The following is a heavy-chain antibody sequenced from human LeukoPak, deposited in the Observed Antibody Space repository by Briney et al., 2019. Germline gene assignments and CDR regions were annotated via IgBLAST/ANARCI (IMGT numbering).Heavy chain of an antibody. CDR3: AREDYSYGLDY. Sequence: SETLSLTCTVSGGSISSYYWSWIRQPPGKGLEWIGDIYYSGSTNYNPSLKSRVTISVDTSKNQFSLRLSSVTAADTAVYYCAREDYSYGLDYWGQGTLVTVSS. V-gene: IGHV4-59*12. J-gene: IGHJ4*02. CDR1: GGSISSYY. CDR2: IYYSGST. D-gene: IGHD5-18*01.